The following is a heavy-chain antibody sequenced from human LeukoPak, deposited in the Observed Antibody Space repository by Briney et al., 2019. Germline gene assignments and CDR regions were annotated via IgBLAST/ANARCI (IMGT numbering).Heavy chain of an antibody. J-gene: IGHJ6*03. CDR2: IIPIFGTA. Sequence: ALVKVSCKASGGTFSSYAISWVRQAPGQGLEWMGGIIPIFGTANYAQKFQGRVTITADESTSTAYMELSSLRSEDTAVYYCAREGCSSTSCSYHYYYYYYMDVWGKGTTVTVSS. V-gene: IGHV1-69*13. CDR3: AREGCSSTSCSYHYYYYYYMDV. CDR1: GGTFSSYA. D-gene: IGHD2-2*01.